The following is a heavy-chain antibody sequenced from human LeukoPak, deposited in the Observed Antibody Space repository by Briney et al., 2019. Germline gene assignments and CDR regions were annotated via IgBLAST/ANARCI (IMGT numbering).Heavy chain of an antibody. J-gene: IGHJ4*02. V-gene: IGHV3-23*01. CDR2: ISGRGASK. D-gene: IGHD4-17*01. Sequence: GGSLRLSCAVSGLTFNNYAMSWVRQAPGKGLEWVSGISGRGASKYYADSVKGRFTISRDNSKNTLYLQMNSLRAEDTAVYYCAKGTNYGDYGPGLDYWGQGTLVTVSS. CDR1: GLTFNNYA. CDR3: AKGTNYGDYGPGLDY.